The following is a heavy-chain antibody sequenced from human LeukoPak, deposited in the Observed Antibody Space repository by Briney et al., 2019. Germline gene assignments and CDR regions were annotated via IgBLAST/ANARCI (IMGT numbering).Heavy chain of an antibody. J-gene: IGHJ4*02. CDR2: ISYDGSNK. V-gene: IGHV3-30*04. CDR1: GFTFSSYA. D-gene: IGHD6-13*01. Sequence: GRSLRLSCAASGFTFSSYAMHWVRQAPGKGLEWVAVISYDGSNKYYADSVKGRFTISRDNSKNTLYLQMNSLRAEDTAVYYCARASLAAAGGYFDYWGQGTLVTVSS. CDR3: ARASLAAAGGYFDY.